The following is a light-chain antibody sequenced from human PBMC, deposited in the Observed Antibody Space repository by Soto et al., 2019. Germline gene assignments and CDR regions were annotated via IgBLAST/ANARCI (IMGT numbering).Light chain of an antibody. Sequence: DIVMTQSPDSLAVSLGERATINCKSSQTVLFSSKNKNYLAWYQQKSGQPPKLLIYWASIRESGVPDRFSGSGSGADVTLTISSLQAEDVAVYYCQQYNSTPLTFGGGTKVEMK. V-gene: IGKV4-1*01. CDR2: WAS. CDR1: QTVLFSSKNKNY. CDR3: QQYNSTPLT. J-gene: IGKJ4*01.